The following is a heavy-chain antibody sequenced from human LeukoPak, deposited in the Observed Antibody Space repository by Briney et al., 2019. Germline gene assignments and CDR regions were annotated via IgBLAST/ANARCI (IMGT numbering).Heavy chain of an antibody. CDR1: GGSISSYY. D-gene: IGHD4-11*01. CDR3: ARGFYSPHY. Sequence: SETLSLTCTVSGGSISSYYWSWIRQPPRKGLEWIGYIYYSGRTYYNPSLKSRITISVDTSKNQFSLKLSSVTAADTAVYYCARGFYSPHYWGQGTLVSVSS. CDR2: IYYSGRT. V-gene: IGHV4-59*01. J-gene: IGHJ4*02.